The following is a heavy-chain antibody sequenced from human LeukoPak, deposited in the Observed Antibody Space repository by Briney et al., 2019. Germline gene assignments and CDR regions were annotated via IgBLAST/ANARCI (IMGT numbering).Heavy chain of an antibody. CDR3: AXEYXDSSGYEGGIDY. CDR1: GFTFSSYW. D-gene: IGHD3-22*01. J-gene: IGHJ4*02. CDR2: IKQDGSEK. V-gene: IGHV3-7*01. Sequence: GGSLRLSCAASGFTFSSYWMSWVRQAPGKGLEWVANIKQDGSEKYYVDSVKGRFTISRDNAKNSLYLQMNSLRAEDTAVYYCAXEYXDSSGYEGGIDYWGQGTLVTVSS.